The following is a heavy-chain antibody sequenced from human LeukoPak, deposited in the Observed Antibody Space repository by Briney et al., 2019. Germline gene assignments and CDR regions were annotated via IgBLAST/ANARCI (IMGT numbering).Heavy chain of an antibody. CDR1: GGTFSSYA. J-gene: IGHJ3*02. CDR2: IIPIFGTA. D-gene: IGHD6-19*01. Sequence: ASVKVSCKASGGTFSSYAISWVRQAPGQGIEWMGGIIPIFGTANYAQKFQGRVTITADESTSAAYMELSSLRSEDTAVYYCASGSGWPHDAFDIWGQGTMVTVSS. CDR3: ASGSGWPHDAFDI. V-gene: IGHV1-69*13.